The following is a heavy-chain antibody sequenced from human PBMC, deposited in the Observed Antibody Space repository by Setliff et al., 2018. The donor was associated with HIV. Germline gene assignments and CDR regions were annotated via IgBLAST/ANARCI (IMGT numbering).Heavy chain of an antibody. D-gene: IGHD1-26*01. CDR3: ARGWEGGMDY. CDR1: GYTFTRYF. CDR2: INPSGGST. Sequence: AASVKVSCKASGYTFTRYFMHCVRQAPGQGLEWLGMINPSGGSTWYAQKFQGRVTMTGDTSTNTLYMELSSLRSEDTAVYYCARGWEGGMDYWGKGTLVTVSS. J-gene: IGHJ4*02. V-gene: IGHV1-46*01.